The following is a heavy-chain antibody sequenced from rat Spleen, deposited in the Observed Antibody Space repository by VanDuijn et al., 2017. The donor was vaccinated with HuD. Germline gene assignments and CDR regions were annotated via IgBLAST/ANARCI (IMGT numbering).Heavy chain of an antibody. CDR3: VRHGYTRYYFDY. J-gene: IGHJ2*01. D-gene: IGHD1-9*01. Sequence: VQLKESGPGLVQPSQTLSLTCTVSGFSLRSFGVSWVRQPPGQGLEWVAYISSGGGGTYYPDSVKGRFTISRDNAKSTLYLQMDSLRSEDTASYYCVRHGYTRYYFDYWGQGVMVTVSS. CDR2: ISSGGGGT. V-gene: IGHV5S13*01. CDR1: GFSLRSFG.